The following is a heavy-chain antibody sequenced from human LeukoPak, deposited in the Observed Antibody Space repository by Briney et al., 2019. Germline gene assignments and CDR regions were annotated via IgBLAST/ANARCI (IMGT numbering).Heavy chain of an antibody. CDR2: IYYSGST. CDR1: GDSISSYY. D-gene: IGHD6-19*01. V-gene: IGHV4-59*01. J-gene: IGHJ2*01. Sequence: SETLSLTCTVSGDSISSYYWSWLRQPPGKGLEWIGYIYYSGSTNYNPSLKSRVTISVDTSKNQVSLKLSSVTAADTAVYYCARDRTSSGWYPDYWYFDLWGRGTLVTVSS. CDR3: ARDRTSSGWYPDYWYFDL.